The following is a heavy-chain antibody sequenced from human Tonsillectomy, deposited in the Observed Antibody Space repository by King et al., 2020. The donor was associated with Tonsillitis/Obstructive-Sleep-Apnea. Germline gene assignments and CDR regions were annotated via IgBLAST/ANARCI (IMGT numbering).Heavy chain of an antibody. CDR3: ARSYYDFWSGYLGSAFDI. J-gene: IGHJ3*02. Sequence: VQLVESGAEVKKPGESLRCSCKGTGNSVTSYLYSVVRQVLGKGLEWMGRSGPCDSYTHYSPSFQGHVTISADKSISTAYLQWNSLKASDTAMYYCARSYYDFWSGYLGSAFDIWGQGTMVTVSS. CDR1: GNSVTSYL. D-gene: IGHD3-3*01. V-gene: IGHV5-10-1*01. CDR2: SGPCDSYT.